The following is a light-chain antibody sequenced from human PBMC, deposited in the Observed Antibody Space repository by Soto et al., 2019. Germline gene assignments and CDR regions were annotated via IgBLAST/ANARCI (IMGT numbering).Light chain of an antibody. V-gene: IGKV4-1*01. CDR2: WSS. CDR3: QQSFSTPIT. CDR1: QSLLYSSNNRNY. Sequence: DIVMTQSPDSLAVSLGETATINCKSSQSLLYSSNNRNYLVWYQHKPGHPPKLLIYWSSTRDLGVPHRFSGSGSGTDVTLTISSLQAEDVAVYYCQQSFSTPITFGQGTRVEIK. J-gene: IGKJ5*01.